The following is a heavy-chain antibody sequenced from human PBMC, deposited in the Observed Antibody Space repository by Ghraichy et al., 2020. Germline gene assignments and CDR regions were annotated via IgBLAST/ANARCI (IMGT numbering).Heavy chain of an antibody. V-gene: IGHV3-30*04. D-gene: IGHD3-3*01. Sequence: GGSLRLSCAASGFTFSSYAIHWVRQAPGKGLEGVAVISYDGRNEYYSDSVKGRFTISRDNSKNTVFLQMNSLSAEDTAVYYCARDLENPIFDLWSSGRLGLDVWGQGTTVAVSS. CDR3: ARDLENPIFDLWSSGRLGLDV. CDR1: GFTFSSYA. J-gene: IGHJ6*02. CDR2: ISYDGRNE.